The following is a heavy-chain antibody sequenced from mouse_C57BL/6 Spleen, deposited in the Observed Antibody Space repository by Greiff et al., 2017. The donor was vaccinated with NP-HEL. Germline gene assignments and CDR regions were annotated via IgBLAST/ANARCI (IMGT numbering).Heavy chain of an antibody. V-gene: IGHV3-6*01. CDR1: GYSITSGYY. J-gene: IGHJ1*03. CDR2: ISYDGSN. D-gene: IGHD1-1*01. Sequence: EVQVVESGPGLVKPSQSLSLTCSATGYSITSGYYWNWIRQFPGNKLEWMGYISYDGSNNYNPSLKNRISITRDTSKNQFFLKLNSVTTEDTATYYCAKFYYGSSYHWYFDVWGTGTTVTVSS. CDR3: AKFYYGSSYHWYFDV.